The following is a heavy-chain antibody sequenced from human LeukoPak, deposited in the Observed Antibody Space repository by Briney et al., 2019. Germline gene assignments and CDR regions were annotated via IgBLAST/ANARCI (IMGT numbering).Heavy chain of an antibody. D-gene: IGHD2-2*01. Sequence: GGSLRLSCAASGFTFSSYGMHWVCQAPGKGLEWVAFIRYDGSNKYYADSVKGRFTISRDNSKNTLYLQMNSLRAEDTAVYYCARGGDQLLLGGWFNPWGQGTLVTVSS. CDR1: GFTFSSYG. CDR2: IRYDGSNK. J-gene: IGHJ5*02. V-gene: IGHV3-30*02. CDR3: ARGGDQLLLGGWFNP.